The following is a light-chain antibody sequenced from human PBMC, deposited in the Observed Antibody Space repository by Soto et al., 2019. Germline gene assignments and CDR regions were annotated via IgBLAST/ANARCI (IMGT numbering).Light chain of an antibody. J-gene: IGLJ1*01. Sequence: QSVLTQPPSASETPGQRVTISCSGSSSNIGTNTVNWYQLLPGTAPKLLIYNNNQRPSGVPDRFSGSKSGTSASLAMSGLQSEDEADYYCAAWDDSLKGFVFGTGTKVTVL. CDR1: SSNIGTNT. CDR3: AAWDDSLKGFV. CDR2: NNN. V-gene: IGLV1-44*01.